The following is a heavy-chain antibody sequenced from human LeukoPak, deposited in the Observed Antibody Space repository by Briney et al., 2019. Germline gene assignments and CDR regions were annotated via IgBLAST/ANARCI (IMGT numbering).Heavy chain of an antibody. J-gene: IGHJ4*02. D-gene: IGHD3-10*01. V-gene: IGHV4-39*01. CDR3: ARHGQSESITIVRELYYFDY. CDR1: GGSISSSSYY. Sequence: SETLSLTCGVSGGSISSSSYYWGWIRQPPGKGLEWIGSIYYSGSTYYNPSLKSRVTISVDTSKNQFSLKLSSVTAADTAVYYCARHGQSESITIVRELYYFDYWGQGTLVTVSS. CDR2: IYYSGST.